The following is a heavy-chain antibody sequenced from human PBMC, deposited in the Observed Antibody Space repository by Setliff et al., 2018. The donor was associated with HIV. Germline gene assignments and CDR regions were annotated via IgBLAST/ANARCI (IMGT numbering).Heavy chain of an antibody. CDR3: VRGGLTGIDL. CDR1: GGALNDYS. Sequence: PSETLSLTCTVSGGALNDYSWSWIRQSPGKRLEWICYIRYTDSTDYNPSLESRVTMSVDTSKKKISLKLTSVTAADSAVYYCVRGGLTGIDLWGQGRLVTVSS. J-gene: IGHJ5*02. V-gene: IGHV4-59*01. D-gene: IGHD3-9*01. CDR2: IRYTDST.